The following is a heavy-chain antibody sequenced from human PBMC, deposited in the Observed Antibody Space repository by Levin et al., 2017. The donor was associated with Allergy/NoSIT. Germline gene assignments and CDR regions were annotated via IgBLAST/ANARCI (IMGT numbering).Heavy chain of an antibody. D-gene: IGHD3-10*01. V-gene: IGHV3-74*01. CDR2: LNGDGTST. Sequence: ETLSLTCAASGFTFSTYWMHWVRQSPGQGLVWVSRLNGDGTSTSYADAVKGRFTISRDNAKNTLYLQMNSLRDEDTAVYYCARDRAAFDLWGQGTKVTVSS. J-gene: IGHJ3*01. CDR3: ARDRAAFDL. CDR1: GFTFSTYW.